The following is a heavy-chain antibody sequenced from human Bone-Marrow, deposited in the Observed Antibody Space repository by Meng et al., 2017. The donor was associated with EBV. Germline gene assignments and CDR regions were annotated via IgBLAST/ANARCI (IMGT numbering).Heavy chain of an antibody. D-gene: IGHD1-26*01. Sequence: PQWGTGRLKHSETLSLNCAVNGGSLSDSYWNWIRQSPGKGLEWIGEINHSGNADYNPSLKSRVTISVDTSKNHFSLKLSSVTAADTAVYYCARGVWDHWGQGILVTVSS. CDR1: GGSLSDSY. J-gene: IGHJ4*02. V-gene: IGHV4-34*01. CDR2: INHSGNA. CDR3: ARGVWDH.